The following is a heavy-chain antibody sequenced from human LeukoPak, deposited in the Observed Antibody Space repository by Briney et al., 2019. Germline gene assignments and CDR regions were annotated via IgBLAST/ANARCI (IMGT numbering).Heavy chain of an antibody. CDR2: ISSSSSYI. Sequence: GGSLRLSCAASGFTLSSYSMNWVRQAPGKGLEWVSSISSSSSYIYYADSVKGRFTISRDNAKNSLYLQMNSLRAEDTAVYYCARADKYCSSTSCIWGQGTLVTVSS. CDR3: ARADKYCSSTSCI. V-gene: IGHV3-21*01. CDR1: GFTLSSYS. J-gene: IGHJ4*02. D-gene: IGHD2-2*01.